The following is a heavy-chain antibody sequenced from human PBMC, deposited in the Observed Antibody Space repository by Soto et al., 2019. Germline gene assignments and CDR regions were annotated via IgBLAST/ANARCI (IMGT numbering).Heavy chain of an antibody. Sequence: QGQLVQSGAEVKKPGSSVKVSCKASGGSFRTYAINWVRQAPGQGLEWMGGIIPMLAAPTYAQKFQGRLTITADESTTTVYMELSSLTSDDTAVYYCARVGPPSPSVIWFFDLWGRGPLVTVSS. D-gene: IGHD2-21*01. CDR1: GGSFRTYA. J-gene: IGHJ2*01. CDR3: ARVGPPSPSVIWFFDL. V-gene: IGHV1-69*01. CDR2: IIPMLAAP.